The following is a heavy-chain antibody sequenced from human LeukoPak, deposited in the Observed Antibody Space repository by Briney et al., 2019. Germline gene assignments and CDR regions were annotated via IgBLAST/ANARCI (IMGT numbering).Heavy chain of an antibody. CDR3: ARGTLKAAATDFDY. D-gene: IGHD6-13*01. J-gene: IGHJ4*02. V-gene: IGHV3-20*04. Sequence: GGSLRLSCAASGFTFSTYSMGWVRQAPGKGLEWVSGINWNGGSTGYADSVKGRFTISRDNAKNSLYLQMNSLRAEDTALYYCARGTLKAAATDFDYWGQGTLVTVSS. CDR2: INWNGGST. CDR1: GFTFSTYS.